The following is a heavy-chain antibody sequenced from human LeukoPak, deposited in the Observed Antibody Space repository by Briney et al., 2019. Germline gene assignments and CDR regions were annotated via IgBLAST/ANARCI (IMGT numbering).Heavy chain of an antibody. CDR2: IFSGGET. CDR1: GFSISENF. D-gene: IGHD3-10*01. J-gene: IGHJ1*01. V-gene: IGHV3-66*01. Sequence: GGSLRLSCAVSGFSISENFMGWARQTPGKGLEWVSLIFSGGETYSADSVKGRFAISKDNSKNTPHLQMNSLRVEDTAMYYCARDTDYYGSGRQGYFDRWGQGTLVTVSS. CDR3: ARDTDYYGSGRQGYFDR.